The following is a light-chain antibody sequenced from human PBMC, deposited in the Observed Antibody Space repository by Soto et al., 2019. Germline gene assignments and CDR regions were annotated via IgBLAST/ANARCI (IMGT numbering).Light chain of an antibody. CDR3: QQYGSSLTWT. CDR2: GAS. V-gene: IGKV3-20*01. CDR1: QSVSSSY. J-gene: IGKJ1*01. Sequence: EIVLTQSPGTLSLSPGERATLSCRASQSVSSSYLALYQQKPGQAPRHLIYGASSMATGIPDRFSGSGSGADFTLTISRLEPEDFAVYYCQQYGSSLTWTFGQGTKVEIK.